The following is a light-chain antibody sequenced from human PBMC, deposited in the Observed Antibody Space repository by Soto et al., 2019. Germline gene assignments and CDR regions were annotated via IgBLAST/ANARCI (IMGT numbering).Light chain of an antibody. CDR2: AVS. CDR1: QSVDNNY. Sequence: EIVLTQSPATLSLSPGERATLSCGASQSVDNNYLTWYQHKPGLAPRLLMYAVSSRATGIPDRFSGSGSGTAFTLTISRLEPEDSAVYYCQQYGDSTWTFGQGTKVEIK. CDR3: QQYGDSTWT. J-gene: IGKJ1*01. V-gene: IGKV3D-20*01.